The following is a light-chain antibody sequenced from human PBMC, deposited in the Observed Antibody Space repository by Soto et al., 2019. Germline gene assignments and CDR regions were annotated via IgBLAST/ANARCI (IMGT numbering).Light chain of an antibody. CDR1: QSVLYSSNNENY. J-gene: IGKJ1*01. V-gene: IGKV4-1*01. CDR2: RAS. CDR3: QQYYTTPRT. Sequence: DIVMTQSPDSLAVSLGERATINCKSSQSVLYSSNNENYLAWYQQKTGQPPKVFIYRASTRESGVPDRFSGSGSGTDFTLTISSLQAEDVAVYYCQQYYTTPRTFGQGTKVEIK.